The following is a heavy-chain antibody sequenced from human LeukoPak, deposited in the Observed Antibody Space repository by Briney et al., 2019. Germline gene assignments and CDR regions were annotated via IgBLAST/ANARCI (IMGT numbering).Heavy chain of an antibody. Sequence: SETLSLTCTVSGGSISPYFWSWIRQPPGKGLEWIGYISYTGSTNYNPSLKSRVTISVDTSKNQFSLKLSSVTAADTAVYYCARAYCSGGSCYGSYMDVWGKGTTVTVSS. D-gene: IGHD2-15*01. CDR3: ARAYCSGGSCYGSYMDV. J-gene: IGHJ6*03. CDR2: ISYTGST. V-gene: IGHV4-59*12. CDR1: GGSISPYF.